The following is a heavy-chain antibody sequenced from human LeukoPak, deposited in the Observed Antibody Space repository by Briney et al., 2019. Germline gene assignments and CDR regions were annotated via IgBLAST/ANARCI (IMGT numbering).Heavy chain of an antibody. CDR3: SKEYTTGWYGALDI. CDR1: GFTFSSYA. D-gene: IGHD6-19*01. J-gene: IGHJ3*02. CDR2: ISGDGGST. Sequence: GALRLSCVASGFTFSSYAMAWVRQAPVKGLEWVSTISGDGGSTYYADSVKGRFTISRDSSKKTLHLQVNSLTAEDTAVYYCSKEYTTGWYGALDIWGQGTMVTVSS. V-gene: IGHV3-23*01.